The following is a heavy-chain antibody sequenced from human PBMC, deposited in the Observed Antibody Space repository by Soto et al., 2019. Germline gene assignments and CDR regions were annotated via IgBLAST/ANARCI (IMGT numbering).Heavy chain of an antibody. CDR2: IIPIFGTA. J-gene: IGHJ6*02. D-gene: IGHD6-25*01. CDR1: GGTFSSYA. V-gene: IGHV1-69*01. CDR3: ARGGSGSSRIRTYYYGMDV. Sequence: QVQLVQSGAEVKKPGSSVKVSCKASGGTFSSYAISWVRQAPGQGLEWMGGIIPIFGTANYAQKFQGRVTITADESTSTAYMELSSLRSEDTAVYYCARGGSGSSRIRTYYYGMDVWGQGTTVTVSS.